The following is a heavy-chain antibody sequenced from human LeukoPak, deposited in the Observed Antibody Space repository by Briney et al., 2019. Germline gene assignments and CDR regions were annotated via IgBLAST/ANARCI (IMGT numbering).Heavy chain of an antibody. V-gene: IGHV1-69*13. CDR2: IIPIFGST. D-gene: IGHD3-3*01. CDR1: GGTFSSYA. J-gene: IGHJ5*01. Sequence: SVKVSCKASGGTFSSYAISWVRQAPGQGLEWVGGIIPIFGSTNYAQKFQGRVTITADESTSTAYMELSSLRSEDTAVYYCARALGVRFFDWFDSWGQGTLLTVSS. CDR3: ARALGVRFFDWFDS.